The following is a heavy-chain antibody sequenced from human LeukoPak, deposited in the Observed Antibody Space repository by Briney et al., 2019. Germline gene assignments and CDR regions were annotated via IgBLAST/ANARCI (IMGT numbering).Heavy chain of an antibody. J-gene: IGHJ5*02. V-gene: IGHV1-8*01. Sequence: GASVKVSCKASGYTFTSYDITWVRQAPGQGLEWMGWMNPNSGNTGYAQKFQGRVTMTRNTSISTAYMELSSLRSEDTAVYYCARGRSNRGAGWSSWFDPWGQGTLVTVSS. CDR1: GYTFTSYD. D-gene: IGHD3-10*01. CDR2: MNPNSGNT. CDR3: ARGRSNRGAGWSSWFDP.